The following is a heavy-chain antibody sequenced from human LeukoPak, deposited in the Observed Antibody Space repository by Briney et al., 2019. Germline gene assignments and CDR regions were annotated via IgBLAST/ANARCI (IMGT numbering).Heavy chain of an antibody. CDR1: GGTFSSYA. D-gene: IGHD6-19*01. V-gene: IGHV1-69*13. CDR3: ARYGWPHLYGMDV. Sequence: SATVSCKASGGTFSSYAISWVRQAPGQGVEWMGGIIPIFGTANYAQKFQGRVTITADESTSTAYMELSRLRSEDTAVYYCARYGWPHLYGMDVWGQGTTVTVSS. J-gene: IGHJ6*02. CDR2: IIPIFGTA.